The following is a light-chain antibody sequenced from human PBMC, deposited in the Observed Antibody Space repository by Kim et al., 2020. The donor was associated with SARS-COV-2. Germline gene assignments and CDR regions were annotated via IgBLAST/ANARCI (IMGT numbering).Light chain of an antibody. Sequence: QSSTISCTGTSSDVGGYKYVSWYQQHPGKAPKLVIYEVSNRPSGVSNRFSGSKSGNTASLTISGLQAEDEADYYCSSYIRGSTNYVFGSGTKVT. CDR3: SSYIRGSTNYV. CDR2: EVS. J-gene: IGLJ1*01. V-gene: IGLV2-14*01. CDR1: SSDVGGYKY.